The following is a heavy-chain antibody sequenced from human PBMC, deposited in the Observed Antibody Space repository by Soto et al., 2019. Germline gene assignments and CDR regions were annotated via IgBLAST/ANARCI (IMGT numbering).Heavy chain of an antibody. V-gene: IGHV1-2*02. J-gene: IGHJ3*02. CDR3: ARRGGVGVAGSAAFDM. D-gene: IGHD3-3*01. CDR1: GYPVTAYY. CDR2: INPATGAA. Sequence: QLHLVQSGAVVKKPGASVTVSCSASGYPVTAYYMHWVRQAPGRGLEWMGGINPATGAAKYTQTFQGRVNMNRDTSKSTVFMEMSGPTSEDTAVFYCARRGGVGVAGSAAFDMWGQGTLVTVSS.